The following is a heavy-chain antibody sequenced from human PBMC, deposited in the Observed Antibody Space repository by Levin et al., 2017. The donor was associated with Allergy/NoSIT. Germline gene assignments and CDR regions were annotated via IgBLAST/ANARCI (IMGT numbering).Heavy chain of an antibody. CDR2: IYYSGTT. V-gene: IGHV4-39*01. Sequence: SETLSLTCTVSGGSFITSSYFWAWLRQPPGKGLEWLGSIYYSGTTYYNPSLKSRLTISIDTSTNQFSLKLRPVTAADTAVYYCARHTSLLWFEELVFDSWGQGKLVAVSS. CDR3: ARHTSLLWFEELVFDS. CDR1: GGSFITSSYF. D-gene: IGHD3-10*01. J-gene: IGHJ4*02.